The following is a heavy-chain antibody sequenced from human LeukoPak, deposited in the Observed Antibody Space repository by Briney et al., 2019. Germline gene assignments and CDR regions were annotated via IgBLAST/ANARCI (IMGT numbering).Heavy chain of an antibody. CDR3: ARCRYCGSGTAVGDFDY. CDR1: GGTFSSYA. V-gene: IGHV1-69*13. D-gene: IGHD3-10*01. CDR2: IIPIFGTA. J-gene: IGHJ4*02. Sequence: SVKVSCKASGGTFSSYAISWMRQAPGQGLEWMGGIIPIFGTANYAQKFQGRVTITADESTSKAYMELSSLRSEDTAGYYCARCRYCGSGTAVGDFDYWGQGTLVTVSS.